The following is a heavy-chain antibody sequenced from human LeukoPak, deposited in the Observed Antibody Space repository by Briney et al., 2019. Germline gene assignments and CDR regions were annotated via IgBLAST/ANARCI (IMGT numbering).Heavy chain of an antibody. CDR3: ARDLGQYYDTSDNWFDP. CDR1: GFTFSSYS. V-gene: IGHV3-21*01. CDR2: ISSSSSYI. Sequence: KTGGSLRLSCAASGFTFSSYSMNWVRQAPGKGLEWVSSISSSSSYIYYADSVKGRFTISRDNAKNSLFLQMNSLSAEDTAVYYCARDLGQYYDTSDNWFDPWGQGTLVTVSS. J-gene: IGHJ5*02. D-gene: IGHD3-22*01.